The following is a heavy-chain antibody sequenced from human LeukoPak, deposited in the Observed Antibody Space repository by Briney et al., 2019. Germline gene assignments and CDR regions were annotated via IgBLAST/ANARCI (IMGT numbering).Heavy chain of an antibody. Sequence: GGSLRLSCAASGFTFSSYGMSWVRQAPGKGLEWVSAISGSGGSTYYADSVRGRFTISRDNSKNTLYLQMNSLRAEDTAVYYCARDHDGSGSYYRTLDYWGQGTLVTVSS. CDR3: ARDHDGSGSYYRTLDY. V-gene: IGHV3-23*01. D-gene: IGHD3-10*01. CDR2: ISGSGGST. J-gene: IGHJ4*02. CDR1: GFTFSSYG.